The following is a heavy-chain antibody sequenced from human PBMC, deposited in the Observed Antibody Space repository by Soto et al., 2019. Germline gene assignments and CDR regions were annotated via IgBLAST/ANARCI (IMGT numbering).Heavy chain of an antibody. Sequence: GGSLRLSCAASGFTFSSYAMSWVRQAPGKGLEWVSAISGSGGSTYYADSVKGRFTISRDNSKNTLYLQMNSLRAEDTAVYYCAKSVSVDRSMVRGVIPYFDYWGQGTLVTVSS. CDR3: AKSVSVDRSMVRGVIPYFDY. J-gene: IGHJ4*02. CDR2: ISGSGGST. CDR1: GFTFSSYA. V-gene: IGHV3-23*01. D-gene: IGHD3-10*01.